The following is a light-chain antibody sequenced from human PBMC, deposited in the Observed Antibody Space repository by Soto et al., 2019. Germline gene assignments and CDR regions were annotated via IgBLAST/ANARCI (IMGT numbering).Light chain of an antibody. V-gene: IGKV3-20*01. CDR1: QTVRNNY. CDR3: QQSHTWPIT. Sequence: EFVLTQSPGTLSLSPGERATLSCRASQTVRNNYLAWYQQKPGQAPRLLIYDASSRATGIPDRFSGGGYGTAFTLTITSLQSDDFAVYYCQQSHTWPITFGQGTRLETK. J-gene: IGKJ5*01. CDR2: DAS.